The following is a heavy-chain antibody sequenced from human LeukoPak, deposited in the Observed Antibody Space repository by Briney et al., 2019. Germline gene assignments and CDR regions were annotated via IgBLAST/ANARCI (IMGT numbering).Heavy chain of an antibody. J-gene: IGHJ4*02. D-gene: IGHD6-19*01. Sequence: GGSLRLSCAASGFTFSSYWMHWVRQAPGKGLVWLSRINSDGYSISYADSVKGRFTISRDNAKNTVYLQMNSLRAEDTAMYYCARGIAVAGTDYWGQGTLVTVSS. V-gene: IGHV3-74*01. CDR2: INSDGYSI. CDR1: GFTFSSYW. CDR3: ARGIAVAGTDY.